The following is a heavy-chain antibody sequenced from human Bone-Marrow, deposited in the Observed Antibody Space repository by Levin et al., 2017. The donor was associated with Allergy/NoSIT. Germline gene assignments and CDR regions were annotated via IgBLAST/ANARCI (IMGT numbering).Heavy chain of an antibody. CDR1: GDTFSSYD. D-gene: IGHD6-6*01. CDR3: ATGQGHLVGPP. J-gene: IGHJ5*02. Sequence: ASVKVSCKASGDTFSSYDINWVRQASGQGLEWMGWMNPNSGNTVYAKKFQGRVTMTRYTSISTAYMDLSSLRSDDTATYYCATGQGHLVGPPWGQGTLVTVSA. V-gene: IGHV1-8*01. CDR2: MNPNSGNT.